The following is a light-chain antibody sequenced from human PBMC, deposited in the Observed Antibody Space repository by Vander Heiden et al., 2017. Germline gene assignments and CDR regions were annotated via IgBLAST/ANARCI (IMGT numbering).Light chain of an antibody. CDR1: HGITTY. CDR2: DAS. Sequence: DIQMTQAPSSLSASVGDRVTITCQASHGITTYLNWFQQKPGKAPKSLIYDASNLKTGVPSRFSGSGSGTHFTLTISSLQPEDSATYYCQQYDNAPHTFGGGTKVEIK. CDR3: QQYDNAPHT. V-gene: IGKV1-33*01. J-gene: IGKJ4*01.